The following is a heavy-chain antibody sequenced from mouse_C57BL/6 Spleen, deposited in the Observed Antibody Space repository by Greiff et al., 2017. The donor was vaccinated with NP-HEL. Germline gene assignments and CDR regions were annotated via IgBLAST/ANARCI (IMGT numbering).Heavy chain of an antibody. CDR2: INPNNGGT. J-gene: IGHJ2*01. D-gene: IGHD2-3*01. CDR3: ARGDGYLFDY. CDR1: GYTFTDYY. Sequence: EVQLQQSGPELVKPGASVKISCKASGYTFTDYYMNWVKQSHGKSLEWIGDINPNNGGTSYNQKFKGKATLTVDKSSSTAYMELRSLTSEDSAVYYCARGDGYLFDYWGQGTTLTVSS. V-gene: IGHV1-26*01.